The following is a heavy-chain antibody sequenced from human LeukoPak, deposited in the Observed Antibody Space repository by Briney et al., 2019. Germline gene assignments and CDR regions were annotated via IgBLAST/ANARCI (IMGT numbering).Heavy chain of an antibody. J-gene: IGHJ4*02. D-gene: IGHD1-7*01. Sequence: SETLSLTCTVSGGSISSGSYYWSWIRQPAGKGLGWIGRIYTSGSTNYNPSLKSRVTISVDTSKNQFSLKLSSVTAADTAVYYCARDVTGTTSDYWGQGTLVTVSS. CDR2: IYTSGST. CDR1: GGSISSGSYY. CDR3: ARDVTGTTSDY. V-gene: IGHV4-61*02.